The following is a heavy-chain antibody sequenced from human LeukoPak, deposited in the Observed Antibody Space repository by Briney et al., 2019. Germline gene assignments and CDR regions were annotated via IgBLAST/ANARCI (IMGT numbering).Heavy chain of an antibody. J-gene: IGHJ3*02. V-gene: IGHV4-59*01. D-gene: IGHD7-27*01. CDR3: ARLGTGDAFDI. CDR1: GGSISSYY. CDR2: IYYSGST. Sequence: SETLSLTCTVSGGSISSYYWSWIQQPPGKGLEWIGYIYYSGSTNYNPSLKSRVTISVDTSKNQFSLKLSSVTAADTAVYYCARLGTGDAFDIWGQGTMVTVSS.